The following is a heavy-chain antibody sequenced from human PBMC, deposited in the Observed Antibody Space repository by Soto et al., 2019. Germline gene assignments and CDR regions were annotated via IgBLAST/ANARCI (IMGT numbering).Heavy chain of an antibody. CDR3: AGDIRSGSYRFDY. CDR2: IYDSGST. J-gene: IGHJ4*02. Sequence: PSETLSLTCTVSDGSISSYYWSWLRQPPGKGLEWIGYIYDSGSTTYNPSLESRVTISVDRPNNQFSLKLRSVTAADTAIYYCAGDIRSGSYRFDYWGQGTLVTVSS. V-gene: IGHV4-59*08. D-gene: IGHD1-26*01. CDR1: DGSISSYY.